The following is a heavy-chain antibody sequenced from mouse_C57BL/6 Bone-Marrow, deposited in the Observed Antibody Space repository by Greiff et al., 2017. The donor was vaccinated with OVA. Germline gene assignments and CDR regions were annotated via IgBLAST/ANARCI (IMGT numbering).Heavy chain of an antibody. Sequence: QVQLQQSGAELARPGASVQLSCKASGYTFTSSGLSWVQQRPGPGLEWIGEIYPRRGNTYYNEKFKGQATLTADNSSNTAYMELRSLTSEDSAVYFCARDGNGKDYWGQGTTLTVSS. V-gene: IGHV1-81*01. D-gene: IGHD2-1*01. J-gene: IGHJ2*01. CDR2: IYPRRGNT. CDR1: GYTFTSSG. CDR3: ARDGNGKDY.